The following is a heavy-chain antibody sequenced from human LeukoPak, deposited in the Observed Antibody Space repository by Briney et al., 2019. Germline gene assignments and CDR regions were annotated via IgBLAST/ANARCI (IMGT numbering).Heavy chain of an antibody. CDR2: IDPSDSYT. CDR3: ARQPEGTWFDP. CDR1: GYSFTSNW. Sequence: GESLKISCKGSGYSFTSNWISWVRQMPGKGLEWMGRIDPSDSYTNYSPSFQGHVTISADKSISTAYLLWSSLKASDTAMYYCARQPEGTWFDPWGQGALVTVSS. J-gene: IGHJ5*02. D-gene: IGHD1-1*01. V-gene: IGHV5-10-1*01.